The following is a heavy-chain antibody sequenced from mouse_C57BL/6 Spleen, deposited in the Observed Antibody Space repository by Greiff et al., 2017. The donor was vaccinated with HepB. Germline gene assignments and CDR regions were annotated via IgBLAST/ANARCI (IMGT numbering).Heavy chain of an antibody. CDR2: IDPSDSET. J-gene: IGHJ3*01. D-gene: IGHD2-5*01. V-gene: IGHV1-52*01. Sequence: VQLQQPGAELVRPGSSVKLSCKASGYTFTSYWMHWVKQRPIQGLEWIGNIDPSDSETHYNQKFKDKATLTVDKSSSTAYMQLSSLTSEDSAVYYCARSDSNGGFAYWGQGTLVTVSA. CDR1: GYTFTSYW. CDR3: ARSDSNGGFAY.